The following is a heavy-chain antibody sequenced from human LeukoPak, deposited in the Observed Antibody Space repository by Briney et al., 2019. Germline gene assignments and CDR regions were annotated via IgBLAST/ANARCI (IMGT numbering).Heavy chain of an antibody. J-gene: IGHJ5*02. D-gene: IGHD2-2*01. V-gene: IGHV4-59*08. CDR1: GGSISSYY. Sequence: PSETLSLTCTVSGGSISSYYWSWIRQPPGKGLEWIGYIYYSGSTNYNPSLKSRVTISVDTSKSQFSLKLSSVTAADTAVYYCARRYCSSTSCYAGGGWFDPWGQGTLVTVSS. CDR3: ARRYCSSTSCYAGGGWFDP. CDR2: IYYSGST.